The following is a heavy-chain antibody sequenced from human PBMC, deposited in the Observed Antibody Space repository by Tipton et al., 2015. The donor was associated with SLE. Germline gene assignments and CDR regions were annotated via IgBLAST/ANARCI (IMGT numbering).Heavy chain of an antibody. D-gene: IGHD5-12*01. CDR3: ARVGGGYDWDYFDY. Sequence: TLSLTCAVSGYSVSSGYYWAWLRPPPGGGLDLVGTVYHTRKTYHNPSIKSRVTLSVDTSKNQFSLTMTSVTAADTAVYYCARVGGGYDWDYFDYWGQGTLVTVSS. CDR1: GYSVSSGYY. CDR2: VYHTRKT. J-gene: IGHJ4*02. V-gene: IGHV4-38-2*01.